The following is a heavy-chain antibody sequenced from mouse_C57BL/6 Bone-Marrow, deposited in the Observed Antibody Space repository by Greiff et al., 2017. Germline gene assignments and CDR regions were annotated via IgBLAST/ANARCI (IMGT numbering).Heavy chain of an antibody. Sequence: VQLQQPGPELSRPWASVKISFQAFYTFSRRVHFAIRDTHYWMQWVKQRPGQGLELFGAIYPGNGATSYNQKFKRKATFTEDKSTSTGYMQLSSLTSEDSEVDYCACEGGGYGYFDDWGTGTTVTVS. CDR1: YTFSRRVH. V-gene: IGHV1-87*01. J-gene: IGHJ1*03. D-gene: IGHD1-1*02. CDR2: GQGLELFG. CDR3: SEDSEVDYCACEGGGYGYFDD.